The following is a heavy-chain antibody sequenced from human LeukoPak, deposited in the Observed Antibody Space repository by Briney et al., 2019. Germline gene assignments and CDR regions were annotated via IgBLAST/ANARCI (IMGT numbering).Heavy chain of an antibody. CDR2: INPSGGST. Sequence: ASVKVSCKASGYTFTSYYMHWVRQAPGQGLEWMGIINPSGGSTSYAQKFQGRVTMTRDTSTSTVYMELSSLRSEDTAVYYCARGYGGKVVGYAFDIWGQGTMVTVSS. CDR3: ARGYGGKVVGYAFDI. D-gene: IGHD4-23*01. CDR1: GYTFTSYY. J-gene: IGHJ3*02. V-gene: IGHV1-46*01.